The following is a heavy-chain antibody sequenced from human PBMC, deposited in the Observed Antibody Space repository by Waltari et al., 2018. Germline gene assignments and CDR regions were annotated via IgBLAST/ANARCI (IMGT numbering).Heavy chain of an antibody. J-gene: IGHJ4*02. CDR1: RGSPSNINL. CDR3: ATSSFVAVLDS. D-gene: IGHD6-19*01. CDR2: IHRPGSS. Sequence: QVQLQESGPSLVTPSGTLSLTCGVSRGSPSNINLWNWIRQAPGEGLEWLGEIHRPGSSNYNPSLKSRLTMSVDKSNSQVSMKLKSVTAADTAVYYCATSSFVAVLDSWGQGTLVTVSS. V-gene: IGHV4-4*02.